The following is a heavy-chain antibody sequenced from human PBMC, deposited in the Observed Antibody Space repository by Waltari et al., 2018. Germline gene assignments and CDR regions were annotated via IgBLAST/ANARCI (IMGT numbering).Heavy chain of an antibody. D-gene: IGHD5-12*01. CDR2: IYYSGST. CDR3: ARGLRFGYYYYMDV. J-gene: IGHJ6*03. CDR1: GGSISCYY. V-gene: IGHV4-59*01. Sequence: QLQLQESCPGLVKPSETLSLTCPVSGGSISCYYWSWIRQPPGKGLEWIGYIYYSGSTNYNPSLKSRVTISVDTSKNQFSLKLSSVTAADTAVYYCARGLRFGYYYYMDVWGKGTTVTISS.